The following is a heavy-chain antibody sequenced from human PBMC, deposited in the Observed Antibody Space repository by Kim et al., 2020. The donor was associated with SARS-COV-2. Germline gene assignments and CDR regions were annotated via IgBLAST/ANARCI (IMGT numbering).Heavy chain of an antibody. CDR3: TRDYYDSSGYSSYWYFDL. J-gene: IGHJ2*01. V-gene: IGHV3-49*02. Sequence: KGRITISRDDSKSIAYLQMNSLKTEDTAVYYCTRDYYDSSGYSSYWYFDLWGRGTLVTVSS. D-gene: IGHD3-22*01.